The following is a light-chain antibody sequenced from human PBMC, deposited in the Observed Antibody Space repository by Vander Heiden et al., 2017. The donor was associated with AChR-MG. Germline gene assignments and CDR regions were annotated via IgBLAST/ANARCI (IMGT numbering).Light chain of an antibody. CDR2: NTN. CDR1: SGTVTSGYY. CDR3: LLYYAGTQPNWV. J-gene: IGLJ3*02. V-gene: IGLV7-43*01. Sequence: QTVVTPEPSLPVSPRTTVTLTCASTSGTVTSGYYPNWFQQKPGQAPRSLIYNTNNRHSWTPARFSGSLLGGKPALTVSGVQPEDEAEYYCLLYYAGTQPNWVFGGGTKLTVL.